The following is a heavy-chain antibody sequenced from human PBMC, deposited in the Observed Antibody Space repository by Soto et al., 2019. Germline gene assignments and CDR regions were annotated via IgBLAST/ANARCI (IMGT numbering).Heavy chain of an antibody. Sequence: SETLSLTCSVSGGSVSSGSYYWNWIRQPPGKALEWIGYVYYSGGTNYNLSLKSRVTISVDRSKNQFSLMLSSVTAADTAVYYCARLTYYDFWSDHDYWGQGTPVTVST. CDR2: VYYSGGT. J-gene: IGHJ4*02. D-gene: IGHD3-3*01. CDR1: GGSVSSGSYY. V-gene: IGHV4-61*01. CDR3: ARLTYYDFWSDHDY.